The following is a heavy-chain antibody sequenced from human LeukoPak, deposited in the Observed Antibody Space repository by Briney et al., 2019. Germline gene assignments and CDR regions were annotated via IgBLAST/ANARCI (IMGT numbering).Heavy chain of an antibody. Sequence: PGGSLRLSCAATGFTFSSYAMSWVRQAPGKGLEWVSAISGSGGSTYYADSVKGRFTISRDNSKNTLYLQMNSLRAEDTAVYYCARRNEYYDSSGYNGYYFDYWGQGTLVAVSS. CDR1: GFTFSSYA. J-gene: IGHJ4*02. CDR2: ISGSGGST. CDR3: ARRNEYYDSSGYNGYYFDY. V-gene: IGHV3-23*01. D-gene: IGHD3-22*01.